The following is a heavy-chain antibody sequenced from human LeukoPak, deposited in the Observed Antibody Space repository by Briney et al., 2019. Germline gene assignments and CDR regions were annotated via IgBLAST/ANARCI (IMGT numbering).Heavy chain of an antibody. CDR2: IIPIFGIA. CDR1: GYTFTSYG. D-gene: IGHD2-15*01. V-gene: IGHV1-69*04. Sequence: ASVKVSCKASGYTFTSYGISWVRQAPGQGLEWMGRIIPIFGIANYAQKFQGRVTITADKSTSTAYMELSSLRSEDTAVYYCARRNCSGGSCYSGNWFDPWGQGTLVTVSS. CDR3: ARRNCSGGSCYSGNWFDP. J-gene: IGHJ5*02.